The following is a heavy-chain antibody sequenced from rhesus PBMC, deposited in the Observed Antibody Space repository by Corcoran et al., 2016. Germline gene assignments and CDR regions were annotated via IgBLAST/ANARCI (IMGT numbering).Heavy chain of an antibody. D-gene: IGHD1-20*01. CDR2: ISGSGGST. Sequence: QLQLQESGPGLVKPSETLSLTCAVSGGSISSNYWSWIRQPPGKGLEWIGRISGSGGSTDSSPSLKDRVPISTDTSKNQFSLKLSSVTAADTAVYYCARGIAGTTSLYIDLWGPGTQITISS. J-gene: IGHJ2*01. CDR1: GGSISSNY. CDR3: ARGIAGTTSLYIDL. V-gene: IGHV4-173*01.